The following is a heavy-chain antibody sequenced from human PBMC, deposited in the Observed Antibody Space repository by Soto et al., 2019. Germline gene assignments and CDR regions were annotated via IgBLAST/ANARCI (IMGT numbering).Heavy chain of an antibody. V-gene: IGHV3-23*01. CDR2: ISGSGCIT. CDR3: AKGVVRSAAGRGYNWSEP. Sequence: GSLGLSCAASGFTFSSYAMSWVRQAPVKGLEWVSAISGSGCITYYSDSVKGRFTISRDNSKNTLYLQMNSLRAEDTAVYYCAKGVVRSAAGRGYNWSEPWGKGNMVTVSA. J-gene: IGHJ5*02. CDR1: GFTFSSYA. D-gene: IGHD6-13*01.